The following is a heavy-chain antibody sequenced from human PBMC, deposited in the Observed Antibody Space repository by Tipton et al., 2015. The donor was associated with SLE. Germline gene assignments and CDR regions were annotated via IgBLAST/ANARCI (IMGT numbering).Heavy chain of an antibody. CDR2: TSYSWST. CDR3: AGPSGVGAHNKYLQN. V-gene: IGHV4-59*08. CDR1: GGSLTTHF. D-gene: IGHD2-15*01. Sequence: TLSLTCSVSGGSLTTHFWSWFRQPPGNGLEWFGFTSYSWSTNYNPSLQSRVTISVDTSKNQFSLKLNSVTAADTGVYYCAGPSGVGAHNKYLQNWGPGTLVTVSS. J-gene: IGHJ1*01.